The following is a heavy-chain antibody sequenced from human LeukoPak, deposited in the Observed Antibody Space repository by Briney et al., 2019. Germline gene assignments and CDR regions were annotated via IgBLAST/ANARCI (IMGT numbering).Heavy chain of an antibody. Sequence: SETLSLTCTVSGGSISSSSYYWGWIRQPPGKGLEWIGSIYYSGSTYYNPSLKSRVTISVDTSKNQFSLKLSSVTAADTAVYYCARDSIMIRYQSAFDIWGQGTMVTVSS. CDR1: GGSISSSSYY. CDR2: IYYSGST. J-gene: IGHJ3*02. CDR3: ARDSIMIRYQSAFDI. V-gene: IGHV4-39*07. D-gene: IGHD3-16*01.